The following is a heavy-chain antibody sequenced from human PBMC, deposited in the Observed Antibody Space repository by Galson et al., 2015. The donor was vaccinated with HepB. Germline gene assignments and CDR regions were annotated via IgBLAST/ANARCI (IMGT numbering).Heavy chain of an antibody. CDR3: SVLYYNFWTTYQSKYYFYKDG. CDR2: IKRKIDGGTT. Sequence: SLRLSCAASGFTFRNTRMNWVRQAPGKGLEWVGRIKRKIDGGTTDYAAPVKGRFTISRDDSRNTVYLHMNSLKTEDTAVYYCSVLYYNFWTTYQSKYYFYKDGWGEGTTVTVSS. V-gene: IGHV3-15*07. CDR1: GFTFRNTR. D-gene: IGHD3-3*01. J-gene: IGHJ6*03.